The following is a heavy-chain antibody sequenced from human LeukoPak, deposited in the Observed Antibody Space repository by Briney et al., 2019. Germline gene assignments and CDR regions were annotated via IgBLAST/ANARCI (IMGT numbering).Heavy chain of an antibody. V-gene: IGHV1-46*01. D-gene: IGHD3-22*01. CDR2: INPSGGST. J-gene: IGHJ3*02. Sequence: ASVKVSCKASGYTFTSYYMHWVRQAPGQGLEWMGLINPSGGSTNYAQNFQGRVTMTRDTSTSTVYMELSSLRSEDTAIYYCVRPSSRIVVVMDDAFDIWGQGTMVTVSS. CDR3: VRPSSRIVVVMDDAFDI. CDR1: GYTFTSYY.